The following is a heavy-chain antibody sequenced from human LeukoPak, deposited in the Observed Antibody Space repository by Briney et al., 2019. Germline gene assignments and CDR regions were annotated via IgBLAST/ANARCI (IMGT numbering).Heavy chain of an antibody. D-gene: IGHD2-2*01. Sequence: SETLSLTCTVSGGSIGSYYWSWIRQPPGKGLEWIGYIYYSGSTNYNPSLKSRVTMSVDTSKNQFSLKLSSVTAADTAVYYCARVPRDCSSTSCYWVAFDIWGQGTMVTVSS. V-gene: IGHV4-59*08. CDR3: ARVPRDCSSTSCYWVAFDI. J-gene: IGHJ3*02. CDR1: GGSIGSYY. CDR2: IYYSGST.